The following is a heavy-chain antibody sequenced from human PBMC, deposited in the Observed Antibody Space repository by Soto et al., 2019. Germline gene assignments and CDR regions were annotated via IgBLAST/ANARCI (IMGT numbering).Heavy chain of an antibody. V-gene: IGHV1-69*04. CDR1: GGTFSSYT. Sequence: ASVKVSCKASGGTFSSYTISWVRQAPGQGLEWMGRIIPILGIANYAQKFQGRVTITADKSTSTAYMELSSLRSEDTAVYYCARDLEEYSSSSYYYYYMDVWGKGTTVTVSS. CDR3: ARDLEEYSSSSYYYYYMDV. J-gene: IGHJ6*03. D-gene: IGHD6-13*01. CDR2: IIPILGIA.